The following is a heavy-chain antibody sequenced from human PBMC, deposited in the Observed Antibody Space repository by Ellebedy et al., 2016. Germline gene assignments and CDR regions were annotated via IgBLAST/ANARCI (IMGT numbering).Heavy chain of an antibody. V-gene: IGHV1-2*02. D-gene: IGHD1-26*01. Sequence: ASVKVSXXASGYTFTGYYMHWVRQAPGQGLEWMGWINPNSGGTNYAQKFQGRVTMTRDTSISTAYMELSRLRSDDTAVYYCARDLPSGSYSAFDIWGQGTMVTVSS. CDR2: INPNSGGT. J-gene: IGHJ3*02. CDR1: GYTFTGYY. CDR3: ARDLPSGSYSAFDI.